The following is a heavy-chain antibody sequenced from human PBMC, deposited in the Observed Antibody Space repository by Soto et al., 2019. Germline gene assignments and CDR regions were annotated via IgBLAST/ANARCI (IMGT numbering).Heavy chain of an antibody. CDR1: GFTFSSYG. CDR3: ARDSTYYYDSSGPHFDY. D-gene: IGHD3-22*01. CDR2: IWYYGSNK. Sequence: QVQLVESGGGVVQPGRSLRLSCAASGFTFSSYGMHWVRQAPGKGLEGVAVIWYYGSNKYYADSVKGRFTISRDNSKNTLYLPMTSLRAEDTAVYYCARDSTYYYDSSGPHFDYWGQGPLVTVSS. V-gene: IGHV3-33*01. J-gene: IGHJ4*02.